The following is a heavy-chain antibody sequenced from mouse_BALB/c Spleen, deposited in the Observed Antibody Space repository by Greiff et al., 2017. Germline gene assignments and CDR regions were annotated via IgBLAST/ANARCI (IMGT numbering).Heavy chain of an antibody. Sequence: EVKLVESGAELVKPGASVKLSCTASGFNIKDTYMHWVKQRPEQGLEWIGRIDPANGNTKYDPKFQGKATITADTSSNTAYLQLSSLTSEDTAVYYCAFYYYGYYYAMDYWGQGTSVTVSS. CDR2: IDPANGNT. CDR1: GFNIKDTY. D-gene: IGHD1-1*01. J-gene: IGHJ4*01. V-gene: IGHV14-3*02. CDR3: AFYYYGYYYAMDY.